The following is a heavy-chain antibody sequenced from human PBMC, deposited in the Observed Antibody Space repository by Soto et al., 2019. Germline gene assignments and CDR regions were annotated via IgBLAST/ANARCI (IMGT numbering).Heavy chain of an antibody. CDR1: GDTFNFYS. CDR2: VNPILSMS. CDR3: ASSYGSGYRAFDY. V-gene: IGHV1-69*02. D-gene: IGHD3-10*01. J-gene: IGHJ4*02. Sequence: QVQLVQSGAEVKRPGSSVKVSCKASGDTFNFYSINWVRQAPGVGLEWVGRVNPILSMSNYAQRFQGRVTMTADKSTITADMELRSLGSEDTAIYYCASSYGSGYRAFDYWGQGALVTVSS.